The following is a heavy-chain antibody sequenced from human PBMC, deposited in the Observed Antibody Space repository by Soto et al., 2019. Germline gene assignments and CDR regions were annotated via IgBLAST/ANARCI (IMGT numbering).Heavy chain of an antibody. V-gene: IGHV4-4*07. CDR3: ARGQRFSAWFDP. Sequence: SETLSLTCTVSGGALSRYCCTWFRQPAGKGLEWIWRIYSSGTTKYNPSLQSRGNMSLDTSKNQFSLRLTSVTAADTAVYYCARGQRFSAWFDPWGQGTLVTVS. CDR1: GGALSRYC. J-gene: IGHJ5*02. CDR2: IYSSGTT. D-gene: IGHD2-2*01.